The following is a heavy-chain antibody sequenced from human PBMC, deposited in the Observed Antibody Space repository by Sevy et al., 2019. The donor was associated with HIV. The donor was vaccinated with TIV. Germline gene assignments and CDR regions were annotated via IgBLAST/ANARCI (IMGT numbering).Heavy chain of an antibody. D-gene: IGHD3-16*01. Sequence: GGSLRLSCAASGFTFSTYAMHWVRQAPGKGLEWVAVISYDGDTKYYADSVKGRFTISRDNPKNTLYVQMNSLRPEDTAVYYCARDDGYTVNWYPGYWVQGTLVTVSS. CDR1: GFTFSTYA. V-gene: IGHV3-30*04. CDR3: ARDDGYTVNWYPGY. J-gene: IGHJ4*02. CDR2: ISYDGDTK.